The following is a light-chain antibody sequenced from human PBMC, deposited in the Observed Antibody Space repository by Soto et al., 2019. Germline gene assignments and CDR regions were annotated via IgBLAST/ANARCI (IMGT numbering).Light chain of an antibody. J-gene: IGKJ1*01. CDR1: QNFCSR. CDR3: QHYNSYSEA. V-gene: IGKV1-5*03. CDR2: KAS. Sequence: DIQITRSPSTLSGSVGDRVTITCRPSQNFCSRLAWYPEKPGKAPKLLIHKASTLKSGVPSRFSGSGSWTEFTLTISSLQPDDFATYYCQHYNSYSEAFGQGTKVDIK.